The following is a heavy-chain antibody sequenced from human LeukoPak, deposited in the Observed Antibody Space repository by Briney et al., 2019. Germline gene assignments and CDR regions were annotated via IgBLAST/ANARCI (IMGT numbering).Heavy chain of an antibody. CDR3: ARGSGSGRDYFDY. V-gene: IGHV3-66*01. CDR1: GFTFSSYA. Sequence: PGGSLRLSCAASGFTFSSYAMSWVRQAPGKGLEWVSVVYSGGSTYYADSVKGRFTISRDNSKNTLYLQLNSLRAEDTAVYYCARGSGSGRDYFDYWGQGTLVTVSS. J-gene: IGHJ4*02. D-gene: IGHD3-10*01. CDR2: VYSGGST.